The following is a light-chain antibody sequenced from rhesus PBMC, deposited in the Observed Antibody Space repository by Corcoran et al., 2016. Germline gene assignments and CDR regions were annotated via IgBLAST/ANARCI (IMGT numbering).Light chain of an antibody. CDR1: QSLLYSSTNKNY. CDR2: WAS. V-gene: IGKV4-1*01. J-gene: IGKJ2*01. Sequence: DIVMTQSPDSLAVSLGERVTINCKSSQSLLYSSTNKNYLAWYQQKPGQAPKILIYWASTRESGVPNRFSGSGSGTDFTLPISGLQAEDVAGYYCQQYYSTPYSFGQGTKVEIK. CDR3: QQYYSTPYS.